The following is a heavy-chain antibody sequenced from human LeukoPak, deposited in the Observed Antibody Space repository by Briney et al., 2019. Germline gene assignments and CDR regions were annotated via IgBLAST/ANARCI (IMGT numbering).Heavy chain of an antibody. D-gene: IGHD3-22*01. CDR1: GVSISSYY. CDR2: IYYSGST. CDR3: ARYSYYDSSGDAFDI. J-gene: IGHJ3*02. Sequence: TSETLSLTCTVSGVSISSYYWSWIRQPPGKGLEWIGYIYYSGSTNYNPSLKSRVTISVDTSKNQFSLKLSSVTAADTAVYYCARYSYYDSSGDAFDIWGQGTMVAVSS. V-gene: IGHV4-59*01.